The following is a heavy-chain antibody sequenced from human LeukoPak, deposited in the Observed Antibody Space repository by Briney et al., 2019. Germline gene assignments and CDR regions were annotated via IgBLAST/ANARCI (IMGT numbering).Heavy chain of an antibody. CDR3: ARSTTHPYYYYMDV. CDR1: GFTFSNW. CDR2: INSDGSST. D-gene: IGHD4-17*01. V-gene: IGHV3-74*01. Sequence: GGYLRLSCAASGFTFSNWTHWVRQAPGKGLVWVSRINSDGSSTTYADSVKGRFTISRDNAKNTLYLQMNSLRAEDTAVYYCARSTTHPYYYYMDVWGKGTTVTISS. J-gene: IGHJ6*03.